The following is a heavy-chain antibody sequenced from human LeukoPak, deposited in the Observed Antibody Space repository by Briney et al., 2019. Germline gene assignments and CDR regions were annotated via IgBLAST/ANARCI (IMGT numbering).Heavy chain of an antibody. J-gene: IGHJ5*02. D-gene: IGHD1-26*01. Sequence: GASVKVSCKASGYNFTSYYMHWVRQAPGQGLEWMGFINPSGSSAAYAQKFQGRLTMTRDMFTSTDYMELTSLTSDDTAVYYCARDNSVGETAWWFDPWGQGTLVTVSS. V-gene: IGHV1-46*01. CDR1: GYNFTSYY. CDR2: INPSGSSA. CDR3: ARDNSVGETAWWFDP.